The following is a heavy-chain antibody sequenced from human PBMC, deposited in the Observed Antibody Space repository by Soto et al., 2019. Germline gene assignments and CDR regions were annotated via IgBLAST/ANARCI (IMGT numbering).Heavy chain of an antibody. CDR3: ASYHLNSYYYGMDV. J-gene: IGHJ6*02. CDR1: GYTFTSYG. Sequence: QVQLVQSGAAVKKPGASVKVSCKASGYTFTSYGFSWVRQAPGQGLEWMGWISAYNGNTNYAQKLQGRVTMTTVTSTSKAYMELRSLRSDDTAVYYCASYHLNSYYYGMDVWGQGTTVTVSS. V-gene: IGHV1-18*01. CDR2: ISAYNGNT.